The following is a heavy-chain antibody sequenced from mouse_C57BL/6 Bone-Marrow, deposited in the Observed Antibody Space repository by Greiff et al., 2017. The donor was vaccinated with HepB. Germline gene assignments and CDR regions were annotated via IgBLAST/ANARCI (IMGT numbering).Heavy chain of an antibody. CDR3: ARGDYYGSSPFAY. CDR1: GYTFTSCW. V-gene: IGHV1-55*01. Sequence: QVQLQQPGAELVKPGASVKMSCKASGYTFTSCWITWVKQRPGQGLEWIGDIYPGSGSTNYNEKFKSKATLTVDTSSSTAYMQLSSLTSEDSAVYYCARGDYYGSSPFAYWGQGTLVTVSA. D-gene: IGHD1-1*01. CDR2: IYPGSGST. J-gene: IGHJ3*01.